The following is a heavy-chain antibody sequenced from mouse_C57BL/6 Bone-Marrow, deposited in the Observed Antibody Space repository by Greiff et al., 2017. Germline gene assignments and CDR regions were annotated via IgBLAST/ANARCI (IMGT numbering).Heavy chain of an antibody. V-gene: IGHV1-53*01. CDR3: AREHYGPYARDY. D-gene: IGHD1-1*01. J-gene: IGHJ4*01. CDR1: GYTFTSYW. Sequence: QVPLQQPGTELVKPGASVKLSCKASGYTFTSYWMHLVKQRPGQGLEWIGNINPSTGGTNYNEKFKSKATLTVDKSSSTAYMKVNSQTSEESTVYYCAREHYGPYARDYWGQGTSVTVSS. CDR2: INPSTGGT.